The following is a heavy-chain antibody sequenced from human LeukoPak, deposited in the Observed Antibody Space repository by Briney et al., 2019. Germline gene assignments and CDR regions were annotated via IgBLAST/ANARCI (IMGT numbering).Heavy chain of an antibody. Sequence: SETLSLTCTVSGGSISSGGYYWSWIRQHPGKGLEWIGYIYCSGSTYYNPSLKSRVTISVDTSKNQFSLKLSSVTAADTAVYYCARYSSSWNFDYWGQGTLVTVSS. J-gene: IGHJ4*02. CDR1: GGSISSGGYY. D-gene: IGHD6-13*01. V-gene: IGHV4-31*03. CDR2: IYCSGST. CDR3: ARYSSSWNFDY.